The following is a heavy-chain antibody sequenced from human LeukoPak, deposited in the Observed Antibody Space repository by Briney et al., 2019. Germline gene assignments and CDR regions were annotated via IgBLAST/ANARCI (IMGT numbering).Heavy chain of an antibody. J-gene: IGHJ4*02. CDR3: ARVPPPLGYCSSTSCPFDY. CDR2: ISAYNGNT. V-gene: IGHV1-18*04. D-gene: IGHD2-2*01. Sequence: ASVKVSCKASGYTSTSYGISWVRQAPGQGLEWMGWISAYNGNTNYAQKLRGRVTMTTDTSTSTAYMELRSLRSDDTAVYYCARVPPPLGYCSSTSCPFDYWGQGTLVTVSS. CDR1: GYTSTSYG.